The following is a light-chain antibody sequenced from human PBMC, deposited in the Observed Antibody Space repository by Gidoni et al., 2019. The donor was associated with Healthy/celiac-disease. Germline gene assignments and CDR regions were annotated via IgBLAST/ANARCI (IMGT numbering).Light chain of an antibody. Sequence: SVLTQPPSVSAAPGPKVTISCSGSSSNIGNNYVSWYQQLPGTAPKLLIYDNNKRPSGIPDRFSGSKSGTSATLGITGLQTGDEADYYCGTWDSSLSAVVFGGGTKLTVL. V-gene: IGLV1-51*01. CDR1: SSNIGNNY. CDR2: DNN. J-gene: IGLJ2*01. CDR3: GTWDSSLSAVV.